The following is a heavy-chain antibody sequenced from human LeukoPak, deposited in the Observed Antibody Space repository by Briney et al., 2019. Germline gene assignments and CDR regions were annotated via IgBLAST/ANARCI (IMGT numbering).Heavy chain of an antibody. V-gene: IGHV1-2*02. J-gene: IGHJ4*02. CDR2: INPNSGGT. CDR3: ARESAGPNCSSTSCYFRRVN. CDR1: GYTFTGYY. Sequence: ASVKVSCKASGYTFTGYYMHWVRQAPGQGLELMGWINPNSGGTNYAQKFQGRVTMTRDTSISTAYMELSRLRSDDTAVYYCARESAGPNCSSTSCYFRRVNWGQGTLVTVSS. D-gene: IGHD2-2*01.